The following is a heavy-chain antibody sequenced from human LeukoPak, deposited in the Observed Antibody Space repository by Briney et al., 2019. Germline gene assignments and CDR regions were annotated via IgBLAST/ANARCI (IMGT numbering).Heavy chain of an antibody. CDR2: MFYTGTT. J-gene: IGHJ6*02. CDR3: ARRPPSGIAVAGYYYYGMDV. V-gene: IGHV4-59*02. CDR1: GGSVTSYY. Sequence: PSETLSLTCTVSGGSVTSYYWSWIRQTPGKGLEWIGYMFYTGTTDYNPSFNRRVTISIDTSKNQISLKLKSVTAADTALYYCARRPPSGIAVAGYYYYGMDVWGQGTTVIVSS. D-gene: IGHD6-19*01.